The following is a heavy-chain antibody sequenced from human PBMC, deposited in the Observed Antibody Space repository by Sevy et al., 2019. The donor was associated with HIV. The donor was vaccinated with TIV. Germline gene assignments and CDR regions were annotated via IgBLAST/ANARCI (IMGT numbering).Heavy chain of an antibody. CDR3: AKDYRVLLITTIDY. CDR1: GFTFSNYA. J-gene: IGHJ4*02. CDR2: ISYDGSDK. V-gene: IGHV3-30*18. D-gene: IGHD3-22*01. Sequence: GGSLRLSCSASGFTFSNYAMHWVRQAPGKGLEWVGFISYDGSDKYYADSVKGRFTISRDNGNNTLYLQMNSLGAEDTTVYYCAKDYRVLLITTIDYWGQGTLVTVSS.